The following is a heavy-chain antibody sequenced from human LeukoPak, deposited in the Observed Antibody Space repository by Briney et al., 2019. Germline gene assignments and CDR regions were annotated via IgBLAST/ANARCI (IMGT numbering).Heavy chain of an antibody. V-gene: IGHV4-59*01. CDR2: IYYSGST. J-gene: IGHJ5*02. Sequence: PSETLSLTCTVSGGSISSYYWSWIRQPPGKGLEWIGYIYYSGSTNYNPSLKSRVTISVDTSKNQFSLKLSSVTAADTAVYYCARGVYGDYWFDPWGQGTLVTVSS. CDR3: ARGVYGDYWFDP. CDR1: GGSISSYY. D-gene: IGHD4-17*01.